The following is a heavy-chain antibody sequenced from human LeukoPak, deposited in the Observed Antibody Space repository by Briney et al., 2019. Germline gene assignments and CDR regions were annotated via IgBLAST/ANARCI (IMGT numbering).Heavy chain of an antibody. J-gene: IGHJ3*02. V-gene: IGHV3-48*03. D-gene: IGHD3-10*01. CDR3: ARPYYYGSGSYLDAFDI. CDR2: ISSSGSTT. Sequence: GGSLRLSCAASGFTFSSYEMNWVRQAPGKGLELVSYISSSGSTTYYADSVKGRFTISRDNAKNSLYLQMNSLRAEDTAVYYCARPYYYGSGSYLDAFDIWGQGTMVTVSS. CDR1: GFTFSSYE.